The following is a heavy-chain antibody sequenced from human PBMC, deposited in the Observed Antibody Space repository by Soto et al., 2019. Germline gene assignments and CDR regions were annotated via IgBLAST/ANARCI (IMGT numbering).Heavy chain of an antibody. V-gene: IGHV4-61*01. CDR3: ARGPDSSSWAYYYYGMDV. Sequence: QVQLQESGPGLVKPSETLSLTCTVSGGSVSSGSYYWSWIRQPPGKGLEWIGYIYYSGSTNYNPSLKSRVTISVDTSKNQFSLKLSSVTAADTAVYYCARGPDSSSWAYYYYGMDVWGQGTTVTVSS. CDR2: IYYSGST. CDR1: GGSVSSGSYY. J-gene: IGHJ6*02. D-gene: IGHD6-13*01.